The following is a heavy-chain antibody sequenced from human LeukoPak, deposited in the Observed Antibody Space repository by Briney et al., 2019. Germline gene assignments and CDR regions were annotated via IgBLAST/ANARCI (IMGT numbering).Heavy chain of an antibody. V-gene: IGHV3-21*06. CDR2: ISSSSDYI. CDR3: ARGYGDRPPFAY. D-gene: IGHD4-17*01. J-gene: IGHJ4*02. Sequence: GGSLRLSCAASGFTFIAYSLYWVRQAPGKGLEGVSPISSSSDYIYYADSVKGRFTIYRDNANNSLSLQMSGLRAEDTAVYYCARGYGDRPPFAYWGQGTLVTVSS. CDR1: GFTFIAYS.